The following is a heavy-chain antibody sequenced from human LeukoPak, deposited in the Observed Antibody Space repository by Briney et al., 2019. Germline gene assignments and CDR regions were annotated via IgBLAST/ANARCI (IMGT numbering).Heavy chain of an antibody. CDR2: IIPIFGTA. J-gene: IGHJ4*02. CDR3: ARGWSGDDILYYFDY. CDR1: GGTFSSYA. D-gene: IGHD3-9*01. V-gene: IGHV1-69*13. Sequence: SVKVSCKASGGTFSSYAISWVRQALRQGLEWMGGIIPIFGTADYAQKFQGRVTITADESTSTAYMELSSLRSEDTAVYYCARGWSGDDILYYFDYWGQGTLVTVSS.